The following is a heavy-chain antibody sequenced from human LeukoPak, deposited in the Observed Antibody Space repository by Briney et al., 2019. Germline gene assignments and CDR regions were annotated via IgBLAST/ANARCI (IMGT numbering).Heavy chain of an antibody. D-gene: IGHD4-17*01. Sequence: GGSLRLSCAASGFTLTTYAMTWVRQAPGKGLEWVSGITASGPTTYYADSVKGRFTFSRDNSKNTLYLQMNSLRAEDTAVYYCAKDADDYVSYFDYWAREPWSPSPQ. V-gene: IGHV3-23*01. CDR3: AKDADDYVSYFDY. CDR2: ITASGPTT. J-gene: IGHJ4*02. CDR1: GFTLTTYA.